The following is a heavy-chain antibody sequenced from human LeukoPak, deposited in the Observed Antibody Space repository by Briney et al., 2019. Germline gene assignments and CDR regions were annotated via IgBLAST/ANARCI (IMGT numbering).Heavy chain of an antibody. CDR2: IVGSGANT. CDR3: AKWGDYDVLTGYYDPDN. J-gene: IGHJ4*02. V-gene: IGHV3-23*01. CDR1: GFIFSNYA. Sequence: SGGSLRLSCAASGFIFSNYAMSWARQAPGKGLEWVSAIVGSGANTYYADSVKARFTISRDNPRNTLYLQMNSLRAEDTAVYYCAKWGDYDVLTGYYDPDNWGQGTLVTVSS. D-gene: IGHD3-9*01.